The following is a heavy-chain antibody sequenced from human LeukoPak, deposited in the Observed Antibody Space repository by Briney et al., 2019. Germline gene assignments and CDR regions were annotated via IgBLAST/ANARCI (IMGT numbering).Heavy chain of an antibody. V-gene: IGHV4-34*01. CDR3: ARGKGYYYYYGMDV. CDR1: GGSFSGYY. Sequence: PSETLSLTCAVYGGSFSGYYWSWIRQPPGKGLEWIGEINHSGSTNYNPSLKSRVTISVDTSKNQFSLKLSSVTAADTAAYYCARGKGYYYYYGMDVWGQGTTVTVSS. CDR2: INHSGST. J-gene: IGHJ6*02.